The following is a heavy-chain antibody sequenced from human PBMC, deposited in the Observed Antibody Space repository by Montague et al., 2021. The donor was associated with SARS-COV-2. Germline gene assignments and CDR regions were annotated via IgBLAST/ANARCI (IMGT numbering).Heavy chain of an antibody. V-gene: IGHV4-34*01. J-gene: IGHJ6*03. Sequence: SETLSLTCAVYGGSFSGYHWNWIRQSPGKGLEWIGEINHGGSTNYNPSLKSRLTITADTSKNQFSLKLTSVTAADTSVYYCARLRDGVVASPILRVGPYYLYYYMDVWGRGTSVTVSS. CDR1: GGSFSGYH. CDR2: INHGGST. CDR3: ARLRDGVVASPILRVGPYYLYYYMDV. D-gene: IGHD3-10*01.